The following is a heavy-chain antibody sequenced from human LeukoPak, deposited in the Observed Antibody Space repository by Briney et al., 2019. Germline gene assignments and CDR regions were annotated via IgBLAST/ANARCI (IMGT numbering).Heavy chain of an antibody. CDR3: ARDRYASRSYVMDV. V-gene: IGHV3-30*04. D-gene: IGHD2-2*01. CDR2: VSYDGGNQ. CDR1: GFNFRRYA. J-gene: IGHJ6*02. Sequence: PGGSLRLSCALSGFNFRRYAMHWVRQAPGKGLEWLAVVSYDGGNQYYADSVKGRFTISRGKSRNTAFLQMDSLRHEDTGVYFCARDRYASRSYVMDVWGQGTTVVVSS.